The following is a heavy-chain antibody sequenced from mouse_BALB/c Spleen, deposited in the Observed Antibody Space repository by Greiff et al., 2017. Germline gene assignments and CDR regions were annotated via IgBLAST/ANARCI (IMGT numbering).Heavy chain of an antibody. CDR2: IYPYNGGT. CDR1: GYTFTDYN. J-gene: IGHJ2*01. D-gene: IGHD1-1*01. Sequence: VQLQQSGPELVKPGASVKISCKASGYTFTDYNMHWVKQSHGKSLEWIGYIYPYNGGTGYNQKFKSKATLTVDNSSSTAYMELRSLTSEDSAVYYCARDYYGSSYYFDYWGQGTTLTVSS. V-gene: IGHV1S29*02. CDR3: ARDYYGSSYYFDY.